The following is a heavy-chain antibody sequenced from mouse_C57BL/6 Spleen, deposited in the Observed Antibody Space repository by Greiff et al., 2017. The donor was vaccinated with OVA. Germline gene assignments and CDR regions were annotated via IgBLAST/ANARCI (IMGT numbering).Heavy chain of an antibody. CDR2: INYDGSST. J-gene: IGHJ2*01. CDR1: GFTFSDYY. D-gene: IGHD1-1*01. CDR3: AREDGSNYFDY. Sequence: EVMLVESEGGLVQPGSSMKLSCTASGFTFSDYYMAWVRHVPEKGLEWVANINYDGSSTYYLDSLKSRFIISRDNAKNILYLQMSSLKSEDTATYYCAREDGSNYFDYWGQGTTLTVSS. V-gene: IGHV5-16*01.